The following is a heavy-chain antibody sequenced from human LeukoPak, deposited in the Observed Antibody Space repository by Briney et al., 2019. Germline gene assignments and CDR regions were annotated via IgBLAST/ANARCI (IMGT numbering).Heavy chain of an antibody. Sequence: GGSLRLSCAASGFTFSSYAMHWVRQAPGKGLEWVAVISYDGSNKYYADSVKGRFTISRDNSKNTLYLQMNSLRAEGTAVYYCARDLEGYCSSTSCYRKVSMGYYFDYWGQGTLVTVSS. CDR1: GFTFSSYA. CDR2: ISYDGSNK. D-gene: IGHD2-2*02. J-gene: IGHJ4*02. V-gene: IGHV3-30-3*01. CDR3: ARDLEGYCSSTSCYRKVSMGYYFDY.